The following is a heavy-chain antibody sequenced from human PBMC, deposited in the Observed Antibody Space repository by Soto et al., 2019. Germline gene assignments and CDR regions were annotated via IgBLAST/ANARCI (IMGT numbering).Heavy chain of an antibody. V-gene: IGHV1-2*02. CDR1: GYTFTGYY. CDR3: ARVKGYDFWSGYYFGY. J-gene: IGHJ4*02. Sequence: ASVKVSCKASGYTFTGYYMHWVRQAPGQGLEWMGWINPNSGGTNYAQKFQGRVTMTRDTSISTAYMELSRLRSDDTAVYYCARVKGYDFWSGYYFGYWGQGTLVTVSS. D-gene: IGHD3-3*01. CDR2: INPNSGGT.